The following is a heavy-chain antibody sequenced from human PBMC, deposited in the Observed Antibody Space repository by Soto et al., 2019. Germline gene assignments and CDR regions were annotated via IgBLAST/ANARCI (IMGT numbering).Heavy chain of an antibody. J-gene: IGHJ4*02. CDR1: GFTFSRYW. V-gene: IGHV3-7*01. D-gene: IGHD2-15*01. CDR3: ARDPHLGYCSGGSCYNF. Sequence: TGGSLRLSCAASGFTFSRYWMSWVRQAPGKGLEWVANINQGGSEKYYVDSAKGRFTISRDNAKNSLHLQMNSLRAEDTAVYYCARDPHLGYCSGGSCYNFWGQGTLVTVSS. CDR2: INQGGSEK.